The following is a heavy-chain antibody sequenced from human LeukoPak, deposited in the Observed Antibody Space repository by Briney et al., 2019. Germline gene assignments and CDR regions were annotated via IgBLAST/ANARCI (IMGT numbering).Heavy chain of an antibody. D-gene: IGHD6-13*01. CDR3: ARSETGYSRD. J-gene: IGHJ4*02. CDR1: GFTFSSYS. CDR2: ISSSSSYI. V-gene: IGHV3-21*01. Sequence: GGSLRLSCAASGFTFSSYSMNWVRQAPGKGLEWVSSISSSSSYIYYADSVEGRFTISGDNAKNSLYLQMNSLRAEDTAVYYCARSETGYSRDWGQGTLVTVSS.